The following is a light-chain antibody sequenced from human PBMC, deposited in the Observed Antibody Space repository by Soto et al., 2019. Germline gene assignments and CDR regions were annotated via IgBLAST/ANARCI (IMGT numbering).Light chain of an antibody. J-gene: IGKJ2*01. Sequence: DIQLTQSPSFLSASVGDRVTITCRASQAISSSLAWYQHNPGKAPKLLIYAASTLQNGVPSSFSCSESGTEFTLTISSLQPEDFATYYCQHLNDYPYTFGQGTKVEIK. CDR1: QAISSS. CDR2: AAS. CDR3: QHLNDYPYT. V-gene: IGKV1-9*01.